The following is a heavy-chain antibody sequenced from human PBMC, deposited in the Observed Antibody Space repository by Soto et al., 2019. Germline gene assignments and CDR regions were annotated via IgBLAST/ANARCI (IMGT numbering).Heavy chain of an antibody. CDR2: INHSGST. D-gene: IGHD6-19*01. CDR3: ARGNKWLASDY. Sequence: SETLSLTCALYGGSFSGYYWSWIRQPPGKGLEWIGEINHSGSTNYNPSLKSRVTISVDTSKNQFSLKLSSVTAADTAVYYCARGNKWLASDYWGQGTLVTVSS. V-gene: IGHV4-34*01. CDR1: GGSFSGYY. J-gene: IGHJ4*02.